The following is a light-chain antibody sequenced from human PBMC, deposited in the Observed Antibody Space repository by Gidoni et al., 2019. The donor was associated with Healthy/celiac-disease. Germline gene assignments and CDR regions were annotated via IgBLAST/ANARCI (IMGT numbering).Light chain of an antibody. J-gene: IGKJ4*01. CDR1: QSVSSY. Sequence: EIVLTQSPATLSLSPGERATLSCRASQSVSSYLAWYQQKPGQAPRLLIYDASNRATGIPARFSGSGSGTDFTLTISSLEPEDFAVYYCQQRSNWFGVGTKVEIK. V-gene: IGKV3-11*01. CDR3: QQRSNW. CDR2: DAS.